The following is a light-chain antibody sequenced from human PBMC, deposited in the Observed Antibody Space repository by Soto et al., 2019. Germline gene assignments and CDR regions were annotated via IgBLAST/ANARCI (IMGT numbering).Light chain of an antibody. V-gene: IGKV3-20*01. J-gene: IGKJ1*01. CDR1: QSVSSNY. CDR3: QQYGSSPPT. CDR2: GAS. Sequence: EIVLTQSPGTLSLSPGERATLSCRASQSVSSNYLAWYQRKPGQAPRLLIYGASSRAIGIPNRFRGSGSGTDFTLTITRLEPEDFAVYYCQQYGSSPPTFGQGTKVEI.